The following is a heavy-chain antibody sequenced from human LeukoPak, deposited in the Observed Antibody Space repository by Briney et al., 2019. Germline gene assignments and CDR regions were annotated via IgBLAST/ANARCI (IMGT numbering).Heavy chain of an antibody. D-gene: IGHD3-22*01. J-gene: IGHJ4*02. CDR2: IIPIFGTA. Sequence: SVKVSCKASGGTFSSYAISWVRQAPGQGLEWMGGIIPIFGTANYAQKFQGRVTITADESTSAAYMELSSLRSEDTAVYYCARGFRDSSGRKPDYWGQGTLVTVSS. CDR3: ARGFRDSSGRKPDY. V-gene: IGHV1-69*13. CDR1: GGTFSSYA.